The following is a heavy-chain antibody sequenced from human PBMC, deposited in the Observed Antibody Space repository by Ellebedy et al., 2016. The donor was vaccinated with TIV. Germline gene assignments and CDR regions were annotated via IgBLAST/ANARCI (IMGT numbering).Heavy chain of an antibody. CDR2: ISAYNGNT. D-gene: IGHD5-24*01. J-gene: IGHJ3*02. CDR3: ARSSRDGYNADAFDI. CDR1: GYTFTSYG. V-gene: IGHV1-18*04. Sequence: AASVKVSCKASGYTFTSYGISWVRQAPGQGLEWMGWISAYNGNTNYAQKLQGRVTMTTDTSTSTAYMELRSLRSDDTAVYYCARSSRDGYNADAFDIWGQGTMVTVSS.